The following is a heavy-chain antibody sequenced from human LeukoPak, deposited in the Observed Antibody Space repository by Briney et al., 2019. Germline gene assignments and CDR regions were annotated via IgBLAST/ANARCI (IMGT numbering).Heavy chain of an antibody. CDR3: ATASSADGYYYYYMDV. D-gene: IGHD6-6*01. CDR1: GGTFSSYA. Sequence: ASVKVSCKASGGTFSSYAISWVRQAPGQGLEWMGRIIPILGIANYAQKFQGRVTITTDESTSTAYMELSSLRSEDTAVYYCATASSADGYYYYYMDVWGKGTTVTVSS. J-gene: IGHJ6*03. CDR2: IIPILGIA. V-gene: IGHV1-69*04.